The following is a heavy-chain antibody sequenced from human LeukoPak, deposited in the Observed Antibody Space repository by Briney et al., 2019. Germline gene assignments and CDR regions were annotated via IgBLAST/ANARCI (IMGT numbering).Heavy chain of an antibody. Sequence: PSETLSLTCTVSGGSISSYYWSWIRQPPGKGLEWIGYIYYSGSTNYNPSLKSRVTISVDTSKNQLSLKLSSVTAADTAVYYCARDPTGTYVDYWGQGTLVTVSS. CDR3: ARDPTGTYVDY. V-gene: IGHV4-59*01. J-gene: IGHJ4*02. CDR2: IYYSGST. CDR1: GGSISSYY. D-gene: IGHD1-1*01.